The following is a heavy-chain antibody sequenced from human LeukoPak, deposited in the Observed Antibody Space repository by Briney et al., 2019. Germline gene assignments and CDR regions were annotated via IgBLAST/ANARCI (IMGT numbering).Heavy chain of an antibody. CDR3: AGDGYYYDSSGTPPDY. CDR1: GGTFSSYA. D-gene: IGHD3-22*01. J-gene: IGHJ4*02. Sequence: ASVKVSCKASGGTFSSYAISWVRQAPGQGLEWMGRIIPIFGTANYAQKFQGRVTITADKSTSTAYMELSSLRSEDTAVYYCAGDGYYYDSSGTPPDYWGQGTLVTVSS. CDR2: IIPIFGTA. V-gene: IGHV1-69*06.